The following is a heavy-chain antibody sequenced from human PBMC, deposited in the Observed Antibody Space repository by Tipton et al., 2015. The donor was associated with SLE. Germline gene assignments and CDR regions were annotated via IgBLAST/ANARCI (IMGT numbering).Heavy chain of an antibody. D-gene: IGHD3-10*01. CDR2: IYYSGST. CDR3: ARADGGRPYYFDY. CDR1: GGSISSSSYY. Sequence: TLSLTCTVSGGSISSSSYYWGWIRQPPGKGLEWIGSIYYSGSTYYNPSLKSRVTISVDTSKNQFSLKLSSVTAADTAVYYCARADGGRPYYFDYWGQGTLVTVSS. V-gene: IGHV4-39*07. J-gene: IGHJ4*02.